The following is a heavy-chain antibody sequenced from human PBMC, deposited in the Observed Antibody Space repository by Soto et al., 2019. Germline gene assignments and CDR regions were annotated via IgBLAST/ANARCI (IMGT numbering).Heavy chain of an antibody. CDR1: GGSITSGNYF. CDR2: IYYTGSA. J-gene: IGHJ3*02. CDR3: ARAVLTATDTDAFDI. Sequence: QVQLQESGPGLVKPSQTLSLTCTVSGGSITSGNYFWSWIRQHPGKGLEWVGYIYYTGSAHYNPSLKSRLTISVDTSRNQFSPELSSVTASDPALYYCARAVLTATDTDAFDIWGQGAMVTVSS. D-gene: IGHD1-7*01. V-gene: IGHV4-31*03.